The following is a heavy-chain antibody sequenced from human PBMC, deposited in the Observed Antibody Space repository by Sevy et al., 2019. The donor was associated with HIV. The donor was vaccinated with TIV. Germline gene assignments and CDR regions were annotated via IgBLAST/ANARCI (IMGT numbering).Heavy chain of an antibody. CDR3: AREGCTRPHDY. J-gene: IGHJ4*02. CDR1: GFAFYDYS. V-gene: IGHV3-23*01. D-gene: IGHD2-8*01. CDR2: LSFGCGKI. Sequence: GGSLRLSCAASGFAFYDYSMSWIRQAPGKGLEWVATLSFGCGKINYADSVTGRFTISRDNSKNSFYLQMDNLRVEGTALYYCAREGCTRPHDYWGQGTRVTVSS.